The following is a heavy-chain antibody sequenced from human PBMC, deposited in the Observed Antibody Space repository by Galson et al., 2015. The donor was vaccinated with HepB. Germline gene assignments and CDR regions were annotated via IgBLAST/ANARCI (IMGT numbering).Heavy chain of an antibody. CDR3: AREAPYSGYDRGKYYYFVMDV. V-gene: IGHV3-7*03. Sequence: SLRLSCAASGFTFSSFWMNWVRLAPGKGLEWVADIKQDGSEKYYLDSVKGRFTISRDNAKNSLYLQMNSLRVEDTAVYYCAREAPYSGYDRGKYYYFVMDVWGQGTPVTVSS. D-gene: IGHD5-12*01. CDR1: GFTFSSFW. J-gene: IGHJ6*02. CDR2: IKQDGSEK.